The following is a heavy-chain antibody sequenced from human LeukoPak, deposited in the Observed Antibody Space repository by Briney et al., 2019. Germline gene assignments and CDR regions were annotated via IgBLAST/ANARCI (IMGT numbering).Heavy chain of an antibody. Sequence: GGSLRLPCAASGFTFTNYWMTWVRQAPGKGLEWVANIKQDGGQKYYVDSVKGRLTISRDNAKNSVYLQVNSLRVEDTAVYFCARIGYSSSSLDYWGQGAPVTVSS. V-gene: IGHV3-7*01. CDR2: IKQDGGQK. CDR1: GFTFTNYW. J-gene: IGHJ4*02. CDR3: ARIGYSSSSLDY. D-gene: IGHD6-13*01.